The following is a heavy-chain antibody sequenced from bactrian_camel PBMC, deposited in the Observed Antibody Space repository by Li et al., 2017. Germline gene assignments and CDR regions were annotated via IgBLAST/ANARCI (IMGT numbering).Heavy chain of an antibody. V-gene: IGHV3S55*01. CDR3: TKDHSYGTRNWVQST. Sequence: HVQLVESGGGSVQAGGSLRLSCAFSGYTYSGHCMGWFRRVPGKEREGVAGIGIDGRTAYADSVKGRFTISRDNSKNMLYLQMNSLKPEDTAMYYCTKDHSYGTRNWVQSTRGEGTQVTVS. J-gene: IGHJ4*01. CDR1: GYTYSGHC. CDR2: IGIDGRT. D-gene: IGHD3*01.